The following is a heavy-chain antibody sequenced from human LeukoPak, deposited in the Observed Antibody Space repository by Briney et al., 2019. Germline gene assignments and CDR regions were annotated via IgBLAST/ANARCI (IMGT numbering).Heavy chain of an antibody. CDR3: ARVGYSDFWSGYYWDY. CDR2: ISGSGVST. Sequence: PGGSLRLSCAASGFRFSSYAMSWVRQAPGKGLEWVSAISGSGVSTYYADSVKGRFTVSRDNAKNSLYLQMDSLRAEDTAVYYCARVGYSDFWSGYYWDYWGQGTLATVSS. J-gene: IGHJ4*02. D-gene: IGHD3-3*01. CDR1: GFRFSSYA. V-gene: IGHV3-23*01.